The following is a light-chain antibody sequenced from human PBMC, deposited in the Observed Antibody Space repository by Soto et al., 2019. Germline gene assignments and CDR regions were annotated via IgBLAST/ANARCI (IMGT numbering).Light chain of an antibody. V-gene: IGKV3-15*01. CDR3: QQYNDWPTIT. J-gene: IGKJ5*01. Sequence: EIVMTQSPVTLSVSPGERATLSCRASQSVSGNLAWYQQKPGQAPRLLIYGASTRATGLPARFSGSGSGKEFTLTISSLQSEDFAVYYCQQYNDWPTITFGQGTRLEIK. CDR1: QSVSGN. CDR2: GAS.